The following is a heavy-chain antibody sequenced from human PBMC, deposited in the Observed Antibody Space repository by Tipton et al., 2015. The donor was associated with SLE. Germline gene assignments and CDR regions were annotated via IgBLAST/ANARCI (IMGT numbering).Heavy chain of an antibody. D-gene: IGHD2-8*02. CDR1: GYTFTSYG. CDR3: ARDLRYCTGGVCYTDDNCFDP. CDR2: ISAYNGNT. J-gene: IGHJ5*02. V-gene: IGHV1-18*01. Sequence: QLVQSGAEVKKPGASVKVSCKASGYTFTSYGISWVRKAPGQGLEWMGWISAYNGNTNYAQKLQGRVTMTTDTSTSTAYMELRSLRSDDTAVYYCARDLRYCTGGVCYTDDNCFDPWGQGTLVTVSS.